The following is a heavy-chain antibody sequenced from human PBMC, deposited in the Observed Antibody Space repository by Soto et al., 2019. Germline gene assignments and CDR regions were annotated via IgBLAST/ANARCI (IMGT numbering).Heavy chain of an antibody. D-gene: IGHD6-13*01. CDR2: INHSGST. CDR1: GGSFSGYY. Sequence: PSETLSLTCAVYGGSFSGYYWSWIRQPPGKGLEWIGEINHSGSTNYNPSLKSRVTISVDTSKDQFSLKLSSVTAADTAVYHCARRPSYSSSWYGWFDPWGQGTLVTVSS. CDR3: ARRPSYSSSWYGWFDP. V-gene: IGHV4-34*01. J-gene: IGHJ5*02.